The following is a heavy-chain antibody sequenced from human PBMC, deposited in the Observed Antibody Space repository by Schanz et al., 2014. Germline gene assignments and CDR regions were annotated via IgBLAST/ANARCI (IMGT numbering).Heavy chain of an antibody. Sequence: QLQLQESGPGLVKPSETLSLICSVSGGSINSNSYYWGWIRQPPGKGLEWIGNVFYTGTTYTNPSLGGRPTLSVDTSNNHFPRKLTSVTAADTAVYFCARHGPLAGIPLDYWGRGTLVTVSS. V-gene: IGHV4-39*01. J-gene: IGHJ4*02. CDR3: ARHGPLAGIPLDY. CDR1: GGSINSNSYY. D-gene: IGHD6-19*01. CDR2: VFYTGTT.